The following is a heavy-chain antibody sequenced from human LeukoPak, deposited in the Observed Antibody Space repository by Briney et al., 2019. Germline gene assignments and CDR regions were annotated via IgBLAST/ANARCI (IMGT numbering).Heavy chain of an antibody. CDR2: ISSSSSYI. Sequence: PGGSLRLSCAASGFTFSSYSMNWVRQAPGKGLEWASSISSSSSYIYYADSVKGRFTISRDNAKNSLYLQMNSLRAEDTAVYYCARGTRVAANLHTAWGQGTLVTVSS. J-gene: IGHJ5*02. D-gene: IGHD2-15*01. CDR1: GFTFSSYS. V-gene: IGHV3-21*01. CDR3: ARGTRVAANLHTA.